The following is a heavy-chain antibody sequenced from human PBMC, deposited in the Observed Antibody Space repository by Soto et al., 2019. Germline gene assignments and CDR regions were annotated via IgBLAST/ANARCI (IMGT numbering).Heavy chain of an antibody. J-gene: IGHJ4*02. CDR2: IYPVDSDT. Sequence: GESLKISCKGSGYSFTSYWIVCLRQMPGKVLEWMGLIYPVDSDTRYSPSFQGQVTISADKSIITAYLQWSSLKASDTAMYYCARRNTAMDLFDYWGQGTLVTVSS. CDR3: ARRNTAMDLFDY. D-gene: IGHD5-18*01. V-gene: IGHV5-51*01. CDR1: GYSFTSYW.